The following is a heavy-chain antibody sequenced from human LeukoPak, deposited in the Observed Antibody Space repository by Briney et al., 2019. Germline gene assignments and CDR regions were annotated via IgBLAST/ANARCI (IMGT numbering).Heavy chain of an antibody. CDR2: INHSGGA. Sequence: SETLSLTCAVYGGSFTGYYWSWIRQPPGKGLEWIGEINHSGGANYNPSLKSRVTISADTSKSQFSLKLGSVTAADTAVYYCARVPLRFLEPFDYWGQGTLVTVSS. CDR3: ARVPLRFLEPFDY. CDR1: GGSFTGYY. J-gene: IGHJ4*02. D-gene: IGHD3-3*01. V-gene: IGHV4-34*01.